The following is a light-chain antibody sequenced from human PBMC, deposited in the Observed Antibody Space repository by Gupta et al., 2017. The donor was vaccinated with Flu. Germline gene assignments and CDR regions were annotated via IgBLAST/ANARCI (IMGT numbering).Light chain of an antibody. J-gene: IGKJ3*01. CDR3: QQYNNLPPT. Sequence: DIQMPQSPSPLSASVGDRVTITRQASQDISNYLNWYQQKPGKAPKLLIYEASNLETRVPSRFRRGGSGKDITFTIRSLQPEVIASYYSQQYNNLPPTFGPGTKVDIK. CDR1: QDISNY. CDR2: EAS. V-gene: IGKV1-33*01.